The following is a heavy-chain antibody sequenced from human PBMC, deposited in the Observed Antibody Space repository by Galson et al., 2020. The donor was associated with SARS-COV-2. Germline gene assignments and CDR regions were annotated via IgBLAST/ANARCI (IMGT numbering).Heavy chain of an antibody. CDR2: ISDSGGNT. D-gene: IGHD1-26*01. V-gene: IGHV3-23*01. Sequence: GESLKISCAGSGFTFSSYDMSWVRQAPGKGLEWVSAISDSGGNTYYADSVKGRFTISRDNSKNTLYLQMNSLRDEDTAVDYCAKRSIQWELLLWFDPWGQGTLVTVSS. CDR1: GFTFSSYD. CDR3: AKRSIQWELLLWFDP. J-gene: IGHJ5*02.